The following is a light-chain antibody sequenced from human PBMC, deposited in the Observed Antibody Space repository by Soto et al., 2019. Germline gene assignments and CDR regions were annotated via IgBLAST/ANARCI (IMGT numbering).Light chain of an antibody. J-gene: IGKJ3*01. Sequence: DIQLTQSPSFLSASVGDRVTITCRASQGISSYLAWYQQKPGKAPKLLIYAASTLQSGVPSRFSGSGSGTEFTLTISSLPPEDFASYYCQQLNSYPPTFGHGTKVDIK. CDR1: QGISSY. CDR3: QQLNSYPPT. V-gene: IGKV1-9*01. CDR2: AAS.